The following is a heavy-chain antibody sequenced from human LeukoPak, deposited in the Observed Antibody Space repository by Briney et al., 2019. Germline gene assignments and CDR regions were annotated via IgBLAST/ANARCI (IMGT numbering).Heavy chain of an antibody. J-gene: IGHJ4*02. V-gene: IGHV4-30-2*01. CDR3: ARGGVAPSGGPFFDY. D-gene: IGHD3-10*01. Sequence: KASETLSLTCAVSRGSISSGGYSWSWIRQPPGKGLEWIGYMYHDGDAYYNPSLKGRVTISVDRSKNQFPLKVSSVTAADTAVYYCARGGVAPSGGPFFDYWGQGTLVTVSS. CDR2: MYHDGDA. CDR1: RGSISSGGYS.